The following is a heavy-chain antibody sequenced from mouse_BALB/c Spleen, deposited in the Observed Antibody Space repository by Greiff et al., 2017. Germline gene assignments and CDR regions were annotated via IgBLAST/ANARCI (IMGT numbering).Heavy chain of an antibody. CDR1: GFTFSSYG. D-gene: IGHD2-12*01. V-gene: IGHV5-6*01. CDR3: ARKTYEDWYFDV. J-gene: IGHJ1*01. Sequence: DVHLVESGGDLVKPGGSLKLSCAASGFTFSSYGMSWVRQTPDKRLEWVATISSGGSYTYYPDSVKGRFTISRDNAKNTLYLQMSSLKSEDTAMYYCARKTYEDWYFDVWGAGTTVTVSS. CDR2: ISSGGSYT.